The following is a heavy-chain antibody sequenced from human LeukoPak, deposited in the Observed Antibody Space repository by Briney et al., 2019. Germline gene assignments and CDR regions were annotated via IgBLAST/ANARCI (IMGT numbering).Heavy chain of an antibody. J-gene: IGHJ4*02. CDR3: ARNYYYGTHGY. CDR2: IKEDGSGK. D-gene: IGHD3-10*01. Sequence: GGSLRLSCVVSGFTFSSSWMSWVRQVPGKGLEWVATIKEDGSGKYYVDSVKDRFAISRDNAQNSLYLQMNSLRVEDTAVYHCARNYYYGTHGYWGQGTLVTVSS. CDR1: GFTFSSSW. V-gene: IGHV3-7*01.